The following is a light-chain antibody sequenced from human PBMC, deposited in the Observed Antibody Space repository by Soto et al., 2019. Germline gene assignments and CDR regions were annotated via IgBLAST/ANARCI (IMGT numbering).Light chain of an antibody. J-gene: IGKJ1*01. CDR3: QQYKNGWT. CDR1: QSVSSN. CDR2: GAS. V-gene: IGKV3-15*01. Sequence: EIVMTQSPATLSVSPGERATLSCRASQSVSSNLAWYQQKPGQAPRLLIYGASTRATGIPAKFSGGGSGTEFTLTISSLQSEDFGIYYCQQYKNGWTFGQGT.